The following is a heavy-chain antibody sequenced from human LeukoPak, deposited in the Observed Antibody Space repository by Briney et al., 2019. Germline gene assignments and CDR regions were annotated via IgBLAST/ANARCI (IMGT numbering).Heavy chain of an antibody. Sequence: ASVKVSCKASGYTFTSYDINWVRQATGQGLEWMGWMNPNSGNTGYAQKFQGRVTITRNTSISTAYMELSSLRSEDTAVYYCARVRRNYGPRGWFDPWGQGTLVTVSS. V-gene: IGHV1-8*03. CDR2: MNPNSGNT. CDR1: GYTFTSYD. J-gene: IGHJ5*02. CDR3: ARVRRNYGPRGWFDP. D-gene: IGHD1-7*01.